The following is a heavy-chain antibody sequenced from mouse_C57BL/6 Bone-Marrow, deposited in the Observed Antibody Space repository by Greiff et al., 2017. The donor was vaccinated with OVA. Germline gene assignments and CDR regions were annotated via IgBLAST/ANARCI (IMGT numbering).Heavy chain of an antibody. D-gene: IGHD2-1*01. CDR3: ASNKYYGNYECLCY. Sequence: SGAELVRPGASVKMSCKASGYTFTSYNLHWVKQTPRQGLEWIGAIYPGNGDTYYNQKFKGKATMTVAKSSSTAYMQRSSLTSEDAAVYYCASNKYYGNYECLCYWGQGATLTVSS. CDR1: GYTFTSYN. CDR2: IYPGNGDT. J-gene: IGHJ2*01. V-gene: IGHV1-12*01.